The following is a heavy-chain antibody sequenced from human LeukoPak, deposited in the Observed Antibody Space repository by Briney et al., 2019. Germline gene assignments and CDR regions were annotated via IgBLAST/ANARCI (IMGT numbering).Heavy chain of an antibody. D-gene: IGHD6-13*01. CDR3: ARIAEPLYYFDY. V-gene: IGHV4-30-2*01. J-gene: IGHJ4*02. CDR1: GGSISSAGYS. Sequence: PSQTLSLTCAVSGGSISSAGYSWSWIPQPPGKGLEWIGYIYQSGSTYYNPSLKSRVTISVDRSKNQFSLKLSSVTAADTAVYYCARIAEPLYYFDYWGQGTLVTVSS. CDR2: IYQSGST.